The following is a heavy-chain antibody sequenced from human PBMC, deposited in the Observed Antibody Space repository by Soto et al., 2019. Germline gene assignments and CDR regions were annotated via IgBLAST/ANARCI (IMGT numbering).Heavy chain of an antibody. CDR1: GYDFSTHW. J-gene: IGHJ4*02. CDR3: ARLPRDCNFTSCYFADS. D-gene: IGHD2-21*01. Sequence: AHLEQSEAEVKKPGESLKISCKGFGYDFSTHWFGWVRQMSGKGLEWVGIMYPGDSDTRINPSFKGRVTLSVDTSVSTACLSWDTVQASDTATYYCARLPRDCNFTSCYFADSWGQGTQVTVSS. CDR2: MYPGDSDT. V-gene: IGHV5-51*01.